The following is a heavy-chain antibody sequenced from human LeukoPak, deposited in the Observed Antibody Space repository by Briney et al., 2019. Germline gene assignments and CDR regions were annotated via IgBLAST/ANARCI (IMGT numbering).Heavy chain of an antibody. CDR3: ARRDSNYRFDP. CDR2: INHSGST. V-gene: IGHV4-34*01. J-gene: IGHJ5*02. D-gene: IGHD4-11*01. CDR1: GGSFSGYY. Sequence: SETLSLTCAVYGGSFSGYYWSWIRQPPGKGLEWIGEINHSGSTNYNPSLKSRVTISVDTSKNQFSLKLSSVTAADTAVYYCARRDSNYRFDPWGQGTLVTVSS.